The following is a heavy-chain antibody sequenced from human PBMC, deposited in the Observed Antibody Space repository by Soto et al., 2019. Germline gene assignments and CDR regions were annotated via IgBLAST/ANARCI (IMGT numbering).Heavy chain of an antibody. V-gene: IGHV3-7*01. CDR1: GFTFSSYW. D-gene: IGHD3-3*01. CDR2: IKQDGSEK. J-gene: IGHJ4*02. Sequence: GGSLRLSCAASGFTFSSYWMSWVRQAPGKGLEWVANIKQDGSEKYYVDSVKGRFTISRDNAKNSLYLQMNSLRAEDTAVYYCARDRITSSYYDFWSGYFDYWGQGTLVTVSS. CDR3: ARDRITSSYYDFWSGYFDY.